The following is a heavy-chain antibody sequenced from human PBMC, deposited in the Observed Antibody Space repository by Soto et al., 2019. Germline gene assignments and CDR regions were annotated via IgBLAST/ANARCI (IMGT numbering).Heavy chain of an antibody. V-gene: IGHV1-69*13. D-gene: IGHD3-22*01. CDR2: IIPIFGTA. CDR1: GGTFSSYA. Sequence: SVKVSCKASGGTFSSYAISWGRQAPGQGREGMGGIIPIFGTANYAQKFQGRVTITADEATSTAYMELSSLRSEDTAAYYCATGRTNYDSSDFPVLLYWGQGTPVTVSS. J-gene: IGHJ4*02. CDR3: ATGRTNYDSSDFPVLLY.